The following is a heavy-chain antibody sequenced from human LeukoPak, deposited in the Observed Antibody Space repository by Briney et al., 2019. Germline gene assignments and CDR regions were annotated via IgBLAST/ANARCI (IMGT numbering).Heavy chain of an antibody. CDR3: ARAHYYDSSGPVAYMDV. D-gene: IGHD3-22*01. J-gene: IGHJ6*03. CDR1: GGTFSSYA. Sequence: GSSVKVSCKASGGTFSSYAISWVRQAPGQGLEWMGGIIPIFGTANYAQKFQGRVTITAGKSTSTAYMELSSLRSEDTAVYYCARAHYYDSSGPVAYMDVWGKGTTVTVSS. V-gene: IGHV1-69*06. CDR2: IIPIFGTA.